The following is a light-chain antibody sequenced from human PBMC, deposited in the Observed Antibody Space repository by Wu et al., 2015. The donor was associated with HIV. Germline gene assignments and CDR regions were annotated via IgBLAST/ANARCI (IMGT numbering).Light chain of an antibody. CDR2: NTK. CDR3: QQYGSSRRH. Sequence: EIVLTQSPVTLSLSPGERATLSCRTSQHIFGYLAWFQQKPGQAPRLLIYNTKTRASDTPARFSATGSGTDFILTISSLEPEDFAVYYCQQYGSSRRHFGGGTKVEIK. V-gene: IGKV3-11*01. CDR1: QHIFGY. J-gene: IGKJ4*01.